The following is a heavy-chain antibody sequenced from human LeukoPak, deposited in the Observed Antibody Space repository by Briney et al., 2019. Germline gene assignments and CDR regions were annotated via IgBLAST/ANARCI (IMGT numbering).Heavy chain of an antibody. CDR3: ARQGWELLHYFDY. CDR2: IYPGDSDT. Sequence: GESLKISCKGSGYGFTSYWIGWVRQMPGKGLEWMGIIYPGDSDTRYSPSFQGQVTISADKSISTAYLQWSSLRASDTAMYYCARQGWELLHYFDYWGQGTLVTVSS. V-gene: IGHV5-51*01. D-gene: IGHD1-26*01. J-gene: IGHJ4*02. CDR1: GYGFTSYW.